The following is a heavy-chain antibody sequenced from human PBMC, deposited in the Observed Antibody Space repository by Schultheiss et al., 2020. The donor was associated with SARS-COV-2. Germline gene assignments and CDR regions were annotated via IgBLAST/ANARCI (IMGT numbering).Heavy chain of an antibody. CDR2: IWNDGSNK. J-gene: IGHJ3*02. Sequence: GGSLRLSCAASGFTFSSYGMHWVRQAPGKGLEWVAVIWNDGSNKYYADSVKGRFTISRDNSKNTLYLQMNSLRAEDTAVYYCARDGPCGGDCYSYVGAFDIWGQGTMVTVSS. CDR1: GFTFSSYG. CDR3: ARDGPCGGDCYSYVGAFDI. D-gene: IGHD2-21*02. V-gene: IGHV3-33*01.